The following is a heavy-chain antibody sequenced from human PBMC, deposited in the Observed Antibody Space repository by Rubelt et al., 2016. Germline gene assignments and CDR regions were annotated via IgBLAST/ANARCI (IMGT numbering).Heavy chain of an antibody. CDR3: ARRSSSSHYFDY. D-gene: IGHD6-13*01. Sequence: EVQLVQSGAEVKTPWESLKISCKGSDYSFTSYWIGWVRQMPGKGLEGMGIIYPGDSGTRYSPSFQGQVTISADKSIRTAYRQWSSLKASDTAMYYCARRSSSSHYFDYWGQGTLVTVSS. CDR2: IYPGDSGT. J-gene: IGHJ4*02. CDR1: DYSFTSYW. V-gene: IGHV5-51*01.